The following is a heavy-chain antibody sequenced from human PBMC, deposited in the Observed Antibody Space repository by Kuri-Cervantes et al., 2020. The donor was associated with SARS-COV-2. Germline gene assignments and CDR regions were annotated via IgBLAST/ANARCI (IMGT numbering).Heavy chain of an antibody. CDR1: GFTFSTYS. V-gene: IGHV3-21*01. J-gene: IGHJ6*04. CDR2: ISSSSSQR. D-gene: IGHD3-3*01. CDR3: AREYYDFSSGKVGLDV. Sequence: GESLKISCAASGFTFSTYSMTWVRQAPGKGLEWVSSISSSSSQRYYVDSVKGRFTISRDNAKNSLYLQMNSLRAEDTAVYYCAREYYDFSSGKVGLDVWGKGTTVTVSS.